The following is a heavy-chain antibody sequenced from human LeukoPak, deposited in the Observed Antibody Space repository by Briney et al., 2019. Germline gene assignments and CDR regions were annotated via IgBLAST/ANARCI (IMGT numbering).Heavy chain of an antibody. CDR2: IYYSGST. J-gene: IGHJ4*02. Sequence: SQTLSLTCTVSGGSTSSGGYYWGWTRQHPGKGLESIGYIYYSGSTYYNPSLKSRVTISVDTSKNQFSLKLSSVTAADTAVYYCARGRIAVAGNDYWGQGTLVTVSS. CDR1: GGSTSSGGYY. D-gene: IGHD6-19*01. V-gene: IGHV4-31*03. CDR3: ARGRIAVAGNDY.